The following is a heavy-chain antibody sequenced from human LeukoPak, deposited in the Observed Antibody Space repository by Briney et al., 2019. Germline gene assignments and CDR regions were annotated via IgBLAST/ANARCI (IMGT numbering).Heavy chain of an antibody. Sequence: ASVKVSCKASGYTFTAYYMHWVRQAPGQGLEWMGWISPHSGGTNYAQKFQGRVTMTRDTSINTAYMDLSRLRSADTAVYYCARFPSSGYYFPRGDWGQGTLVTVSS. J-gene: IGHJ4*02. CDR1: GYTFTAYY. CDR2: ISPHSGGT. D-gene: IGHD3-3*01. V-gene: IGHV1-2*02. CDR3: ARFPSSGYYFPRGD.